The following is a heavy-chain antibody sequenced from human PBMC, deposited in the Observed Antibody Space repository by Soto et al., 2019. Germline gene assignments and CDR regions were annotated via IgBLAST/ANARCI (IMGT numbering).Heavy chain of an antibody. Sequence: QVQLVESGGGLVQPGRSLRLSCAASGFTFSSYGMHWVRQAPGKGLEWVAVIWYDGSNKYYADSVKGRFTISRDNSKNTLYLQMNSLRAEDTAVYYCAREGAIAVAGTIDYWGQGTLVTVSS. CDR2: IWYDGSNK. V-gene: IGHV3-33*01. CDR1: GFTFSSYG. CDR3: AREGAIAVAGTIDY. J-gene: IGHJ4*02. D-gene: IGHD6-19*01.